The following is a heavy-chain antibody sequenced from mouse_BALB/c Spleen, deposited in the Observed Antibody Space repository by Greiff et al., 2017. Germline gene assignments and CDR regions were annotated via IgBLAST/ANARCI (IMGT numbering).Heavy chain of an antibody. J-gene: IGHJ3*01. V-gene: IGHV1-7*01. CDR1: GYTFTSYW. CDR2: INPSTGYT. Sequence: LQESGAELAKPGASVKMSCKASGYTFTSYWMHWVKQRPGQGLEWIGYINPSTGYTEYNQKFKDKATLTADKSSSTAYMQLSSLTSEDSAVYYCASIYYDYDGFAYWGQGTLVTVSA. D-gene: IGHD2-4*01. CDR3: ASIYYDYDGFAY.